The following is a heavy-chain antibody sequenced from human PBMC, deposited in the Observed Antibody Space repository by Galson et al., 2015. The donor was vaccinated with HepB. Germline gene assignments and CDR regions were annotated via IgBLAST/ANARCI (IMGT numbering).Heavy chain of an antibody. Sequence: SVKVSCKASGYTFTTSTIHWVRQAPGQGLEWMGWILAGNGDSKHSQKFQGRVTISRDISASTAHMELSSLTSEDTAVYYCAREYTDYDFYRGSDVFDIWGQGTMVTVAS. CDR2: ILAGNGDS. CDR1: GYTFTTST. V-gene: IGHV1-3*01. CDR3: AREYTDYDFYRGSDVFDI. J-gene: IGHJ3*02. D-gene: IGHD3-3*01.